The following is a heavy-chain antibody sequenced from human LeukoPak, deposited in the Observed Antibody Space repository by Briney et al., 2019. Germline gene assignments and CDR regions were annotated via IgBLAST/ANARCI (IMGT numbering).Heavy chain of an antibody. CDR3: ARSRLDIVVVPFDY. CDR2: IYYSGSA. Sequence: SETLSLTCTVSGGSISSYYWSWIRQPPGKGLEWIGYIYYSGSANYNPSLKSRVTISVDTSKNQFSLKLSSVTAADTAVYYCARSRLDIVVVPFDYWGQGTLVTVSS. J-gene: IGHJ4*02. CDR1: GGSISSYY. D-gene: IGHD2-2*01. V-gene: IGHV4-59*01.